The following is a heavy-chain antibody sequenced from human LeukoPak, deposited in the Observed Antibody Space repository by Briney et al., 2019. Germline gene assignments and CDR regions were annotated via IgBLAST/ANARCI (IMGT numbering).Heavy chain of an antibody. CDR1: GGSFSNYY. Sequence: SETLSLTCAVYGGSFSNYYWSWIRQTPGKGMEWIGEINDNGRINYNPSLMSRVTVSVDTSKSQFSLRLTSVTATDTAVYYCARRWNYGRNYYIDVWGKGATVSVSS. D-gene: IGHD1-7*01. CDR3: ARRWNYGRNYYIDV. V-gene: IGHV4-34*01. J-gene: IGHJ6*03. CDR2: INDNGRI.